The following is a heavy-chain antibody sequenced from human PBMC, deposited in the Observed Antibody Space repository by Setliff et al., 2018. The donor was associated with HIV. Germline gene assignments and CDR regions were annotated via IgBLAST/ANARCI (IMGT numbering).Heavy chain of an antibody. V-gene: IGHV3-7*01. CDR1: GFTFSSYW. Sequence: GGSLRLSCAASGFTFSSYWMSWVRQAPGKGLEWVANIKQDGSEKYYVDSVRGRFTISRDNAKNSLYLQINSLRVEDTAVYYCARATQLRSGVVDPAAKYFYYYMDVWGKGTTVTVSS. CDR2: IKQDGSEK. CDR3: ARATQLRSGVVDPAAKYFYYYMDV. D-gene: IGHD2-2*01. J-gene: IGHJ6*03.